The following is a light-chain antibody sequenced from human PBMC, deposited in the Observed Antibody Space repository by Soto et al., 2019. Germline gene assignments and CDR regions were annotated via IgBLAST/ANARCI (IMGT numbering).Light chain of an antibody. CDR2: HAS. V-gene: IGKV1-5*01. J-gene: IGKJ1*01. CDR1: QNINTD. CDR3: KQYSTLWT. Sequence: DIQMTQSPSTLSASVLYIVTITFRSSQNINTDLAWYQQKPGKVPNLLIYHASSLVTGVPSRFSGSGSGTEFTLTISSLQPDDFAAYYCKQYSTLWTFGQGTKVDIK.